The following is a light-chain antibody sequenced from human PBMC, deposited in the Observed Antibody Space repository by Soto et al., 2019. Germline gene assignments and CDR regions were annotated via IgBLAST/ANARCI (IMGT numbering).Light chain of an antibody. J-gene: IGKJ1*01. Sequence: EIVLTQSPGTLSLSPGERATLSCRARQSVSSAYLAWYQHKPGQPPTLLIYAASSRVTGMPDRFSGSGSGTDFTLTISRLEPEDFAVYYCQQYGSSSTWTFGQGTKVEIK. CDR2: AAS. CDR1: QSVSSAY. CDR3: QQYGSSSTWT. V-gene: IGKV3-20*01.